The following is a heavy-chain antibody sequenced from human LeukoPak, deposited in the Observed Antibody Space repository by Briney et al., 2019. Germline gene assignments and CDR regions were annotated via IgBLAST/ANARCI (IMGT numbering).Heavy chain of an antibody. CDR2: INHSGST. CDR3: ARRPGGNSYLPNYYYYGMDV. V-gene: IGHV4-34*01. J-gene: IGHJ6*02. D-gene: IGHD4-23*01. Sequence: SETLSLTCAVYGGSFSGYYWSWIRQPPGKGLEWIGEINHSGSTNYNPSLKSRVTISVDTSKNQFSLKLSSVTAADTAVYYCARRPGGNSYLPNYYYYGMDVWGQGTTVTVSS. CDR1: GGSFSGYY.